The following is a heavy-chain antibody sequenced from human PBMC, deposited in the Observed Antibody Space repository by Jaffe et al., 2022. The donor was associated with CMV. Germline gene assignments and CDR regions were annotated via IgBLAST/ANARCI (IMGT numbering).Heavy chain of an antibody. J-gene: IGHJ5*02. CDR1: GYTFTSYA. CDR2: INAGNGNT. Sequence: QVQLVQSGAEVKKPGASVKVSCKASGYTFTSYAMHWVRQAPGQRLEWMGWINAGNGNTKYSQKFQGRVTITRDTSASTAYMELSSLRSEDTAVYYCARVGGESIAVAGHWFDPWGQGTLVTVSS. V-gene: IGHV1-3*01. CDR3: ARVGGESIAVAGHWFDP. D-gene: IGHD6-19*01.